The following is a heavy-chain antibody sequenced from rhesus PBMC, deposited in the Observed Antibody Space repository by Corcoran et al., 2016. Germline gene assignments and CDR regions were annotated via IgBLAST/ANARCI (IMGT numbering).Heavy chain of an antibody. D-gene: IGHD2-2*01. Sequence: QVHLVQSGPELKKPGSSVKVSCKASGYTFIDYYVQWVRQAPGQGLECKERSNPRTGVTDNAQKFQGRVTVTRDTSTNTAYMELTSLRFEDTAVYYCAVISGYYDIDFWGQGALVTVSS. J-gene: IGHJ4*01. CDR2: SNPRTGVT. CDR3: AVISGYYDIDF. V-gene: IGHV1-138*01. CDR1: GYTFIDYY.